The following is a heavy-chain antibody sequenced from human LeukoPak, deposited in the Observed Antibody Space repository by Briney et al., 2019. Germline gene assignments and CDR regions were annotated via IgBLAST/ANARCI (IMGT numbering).Heavy chain of an antibody. D-gene: IGHD3-16*01. CDR1: GYTFTSYY. Sequence: ASVKVSCKASGYTFTSYYIHWVRQAPGQGLDWMGWINPYSGVTKYAQKFQGRVTMTRDTSISTAYMDLSRLTFDDTAVYYCAKLGEVDPWGQGTLVTVSS. CDR3: AKLGEVDP. J-gene: IGHJ5*02. CDR2: INPYSGVT. V-gene: IGHV1-2*02.